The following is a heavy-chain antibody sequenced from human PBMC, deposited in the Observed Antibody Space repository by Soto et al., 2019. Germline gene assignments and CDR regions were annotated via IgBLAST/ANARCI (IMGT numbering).Heavy chain of an antibody. V-gene: IGHV3-33*01. CDR2: IWYDGSNK. CDR3: AREGGSSPFDY. D-gene: IGHD6-6*01. CDR1: GFTFSSYG. J-gene: IGHJ4*02. Sequence: QEQLVESGGGVVQPGRSLRLSCAASGFTFSSYGMHWVRQAPGKGLEWVAVIWYDGSNKYYADSVKGRFTISRDNSKNTLYLQMNSLRAEDTAVYYCAREGGSSPFDYWGQGTLVTVSS.